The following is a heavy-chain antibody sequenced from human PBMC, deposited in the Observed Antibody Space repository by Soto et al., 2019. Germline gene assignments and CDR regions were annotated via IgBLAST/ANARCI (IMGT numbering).Heavy chain of an antibody. J-gene: IGHJ4*02. V-gene: IGHV1-18*01. CDR2: ISAFNCNK. Sequence: ASVKVSCKASGYTFTSYAMHWVRQAPGQGLEWMGRISAFNCNKNYSQKLQGKVTMTTDTSTSKAYMELRSLRFYDTAVYYCAIEYYYGSGGAYWGQGTLVTVSS. CDR3: AIEYYYGSGGAY. D-gene: IGHD3-10*01. CDR1: GYTFTSYA.